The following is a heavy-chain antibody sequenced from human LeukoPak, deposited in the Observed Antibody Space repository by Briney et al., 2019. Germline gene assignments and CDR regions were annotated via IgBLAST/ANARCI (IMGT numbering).Heavy chain of an antibody. CDR1: GFTFSSYG. V-gene: IGHV3-30*03. CDR2: ISNGGSNE. J-gene: IGHJ4*02. Sequence: PGRSLRLSCAASGFTFSSYGMYWVRQAPGKGLEWVALISNGGSNEYYAGSVKGRFTISRDNSKNTLYLQMNRLRAEDTAVYYCARDQGSFDYWGQGTLVTVSS. CDR3: ARDQGSFDY.